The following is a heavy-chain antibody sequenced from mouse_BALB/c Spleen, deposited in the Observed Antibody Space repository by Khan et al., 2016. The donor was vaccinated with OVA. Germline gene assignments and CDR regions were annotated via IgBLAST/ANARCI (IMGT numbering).Heavy chain of an antibody. V-gene: IGHV3-1*02. J-gene: IGHJ3*01. Sequence: EVQLQESGPDLVKPSQSLSLTCTVTGYSITSGYNWHWIRQFPGNKLEWMGYIHFSGSTSYNPSLKSRISITRDTSKNQFFLQLNSVTSEVTSTYYCAGGFPTYWGQGTLVTVSA. CDR2: IHFSGST. CDR3: AGGFPTY. CDR1: GYSITSGYN.